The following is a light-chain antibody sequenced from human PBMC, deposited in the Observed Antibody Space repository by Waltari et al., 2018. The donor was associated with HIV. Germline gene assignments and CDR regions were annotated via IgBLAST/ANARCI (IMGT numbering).Light chain of an antibody. CDR3: QQYGSSPLYS. CDR1: QSVTSSY. V-gene: IGKV3-20*01. J-gene: IGKJ2*01. Sequence: EIVLTQSPGTLSLSPGERATLSCRAIQSVTSSYLTWYQQKPGQAPRLLIYGASSRATGIPDRFSGSGSGTDFTLTISRLEPEDSAVYFCQQYGSSPLYSFGQGTKLEI. CDR2: GAS.